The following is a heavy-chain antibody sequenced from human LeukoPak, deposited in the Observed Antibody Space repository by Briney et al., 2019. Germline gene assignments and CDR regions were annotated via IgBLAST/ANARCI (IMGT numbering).Heavy chain of an antibody. V-gene: IGHV4-34*01. CDR3: AQSGGIMITFGGVIAQPGFDY. CDR2: INHSGST. CDR1: GGSFSGYY. D-gene: IGHD3-16*02. J-gene: IGHJ4*02. Sequence: PSETLSLTCAVYGGSFSGYYWSWIRQPPGKGLEWIGEINHSGSTNYNPSLKSRVTISVETSKNQFSLKLSSVTAADTAVYYCAQSGGIMITFGGVIAQPGFDYWGQGTLVTVSS.